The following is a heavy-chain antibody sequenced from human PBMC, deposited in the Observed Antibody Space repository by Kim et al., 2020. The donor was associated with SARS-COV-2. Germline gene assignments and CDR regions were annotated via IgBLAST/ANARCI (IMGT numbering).Heavy chain of an antibody. D-gene: IGHD3-10*01. J-gene: IGHJ6*02. CDR2: IWYDGSNK. CDR3: AREGKVRGVIVHYYYGMDV. V-gene: IGHV3-33*01. CDR1: GFTFSSYG. Sequence: GGSLRLSCAASGFTFSSYGMHWVRQAPGKGLEWVAVIWYDGSNKYYADSVKGRFTISRDNSKNTLYLQMNSLRAEDTAVYYCAREGKVRGVIVHYYYGMDVWGQGTTVTVSS.